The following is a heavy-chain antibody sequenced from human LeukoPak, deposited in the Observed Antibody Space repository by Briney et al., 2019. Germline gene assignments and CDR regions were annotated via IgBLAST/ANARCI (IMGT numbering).Heavy chain of an antibody. CDR2: VHHYGSI. D-gene: IGHD3-10*01. Sequence: SETLSLTCAVYGESFSGYYWSWIRQPPGKGLEWLGEVHHYGSITTNPSLKSRVTISLDTSKNHLSLKLSSLTAADTAVYYCARGNRRLGYYGSGSRLPFDYWGQGTLVTVSS. CDR3: ARGNRRLGYYGSGSRLPFDY. CDR1: GESFSGYY. V-gene: IGHV4-34*01. J-gene: IGHJ4*02.